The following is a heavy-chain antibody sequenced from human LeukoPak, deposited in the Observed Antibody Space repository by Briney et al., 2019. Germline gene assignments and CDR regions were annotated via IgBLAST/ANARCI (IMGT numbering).Heavy chain of an antibody. CDR1: GYSFSCHW. V-gene: IGHV5-51*01. J-gene: IGHJ4*02. CDR3: AECGPVGGYSYAV. CDR2: IHPGDSDI. Sequence: GESLKISCNDSGYSFSCHWIAWVRQMPGKGLEWMGIIHPGDSDIRYSPSFQGQVTVAADKSISTAYLQWSSLKASDTAMYYWAECGPVGGYSYAVWGQGTPVTVSS. D-gene: IGHD5-18*01.